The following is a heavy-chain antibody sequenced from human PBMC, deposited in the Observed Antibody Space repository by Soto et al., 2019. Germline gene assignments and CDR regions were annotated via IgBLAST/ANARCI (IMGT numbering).Heavy chain of an antibody. Sequence: ASETLSLTCTVSGGSISSYYWSWIRQPPGKGLEWIGYISYSGSTNYNPSLKSRVTISVDTSKNQLSLKLSSVTAADTAVYYCASVGRNYDSSGYSVDFWGQGTLVTVSS. V-gene: IGHV4-59*01. CDR1: GGSISSYY. D-gene: IGHD3-22*01. J-gene: IGHJ4*02. CDR3: ASVGRNYDSSGYSVDF. CDR2: ISYSGST.